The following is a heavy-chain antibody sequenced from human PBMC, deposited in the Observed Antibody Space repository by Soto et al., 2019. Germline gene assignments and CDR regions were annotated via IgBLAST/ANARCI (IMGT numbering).Heavy chain of an antibody. CDR3: ARVSCISTSCYEDY. CDR1: GFTFSSYG. CDR2: IWYDGSNK. J-gene: IGHJ4*02. D-gene: IGHD2-2*01. Sequence: QVQLVESGGGVVQPGRSLRLSCAASGFTFSSYGMHWVRQAPGKGLEWVAVIWYDGSNKYYADSVKGRITISRDNSKNKLCLQMNSLRAEDTAVYYCARVSCISTSCYEDYWGQGTLVTVSS. V-gene: IGHV3-33*01.